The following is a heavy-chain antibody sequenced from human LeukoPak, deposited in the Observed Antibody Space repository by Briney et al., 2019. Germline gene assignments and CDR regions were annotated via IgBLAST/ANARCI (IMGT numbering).Heavy chain of an antibody. V-gene: IGHV3-66*01. J-gene: IGHJ4*02. CDR1: GFTVSSNY. CDR3: ARSPQYGDQLLLDY. Sequence: GGSLRLSCAASGFTVSSNYMSWVRQAPGKGLEWVSVIYSGGSTYYADSVKGRFTNSRDNSKNTLYLQMNSLRAEDTAVYYCARSPQYGDQLLLDYWGQGTLVTVSS. CDR2: IYSGGST. D-gene: IGHD4-17*01.